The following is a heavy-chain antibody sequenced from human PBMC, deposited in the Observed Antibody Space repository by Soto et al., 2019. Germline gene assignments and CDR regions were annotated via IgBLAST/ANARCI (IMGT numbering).Heavy chain of an antibody. CDR3: ARISSASSGWLPDY. V-gene: IGHV1-69*13. D-gene: IGHD6-19*01. CDR2: VIPIFGTT. CDR1: GGTISTFS. J-gene: IGHJ4*02. Sequence: SVKVSCKASGGTISTFSINWVRQAPGQGLEWVGGVIPIFGTTNYAQKFQGRVTITADEASNTAYMELNSLRSEDAAVYYCARISSASSGWLPDYWGQGTLVTVSS.